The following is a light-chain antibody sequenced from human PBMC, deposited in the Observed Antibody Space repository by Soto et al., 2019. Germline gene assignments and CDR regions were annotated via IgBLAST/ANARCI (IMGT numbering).Light chain of an antibody. CDR2: EAS. CDR3: QHHYSYPHT. J-gene: IGKJ2*01. V-gene: IGKV1-5*03. Sequence: DIQMTQSPSTLSASVGDRVTITCRASESISTWLAWYQQKSGKAPKVLIYEASSLQPGVPPRFSGRGSGTEFTLTISSLQPEDFATYYCQHHYSYPHTFGLGTRLEIK. CDR1: ESISTW.